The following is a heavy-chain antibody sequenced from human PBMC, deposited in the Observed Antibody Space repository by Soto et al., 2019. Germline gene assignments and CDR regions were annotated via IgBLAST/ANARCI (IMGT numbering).Heavy chain of an antibody. Sequence: GGSLRLSCAASGFTFSTYGMNWVRQAPGKGLEWVSYISSSSSPIYYADSVEGRFTISRDNARNSLYLQMNSLRDEGTAVYYCARFGLHYYDTTGYYQPFDYWGQGTLVTVSS. V-gene: IGHV3-48*02. D-gene: IGHD3-22*01. CDR3: ARFGLHYYDTTGYYQPFDY. CDR1: GFTFSTYG. CDR2: ISSSSSPI. J-gene: IGHJ4*02.